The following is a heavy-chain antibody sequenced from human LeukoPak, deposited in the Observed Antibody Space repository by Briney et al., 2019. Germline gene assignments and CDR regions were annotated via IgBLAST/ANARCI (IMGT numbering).Heavy chain of an antibody. CDR2: INHSGST. J-gene: IGHJ3*02. CDR1: GGSFSGYY. Sequence: SETLSLTCAVYGGSFSGYYWSWSRQPPGKGLEWIGEINHSGSTNYNPSLKSRVTISVDTSKNQFSLKLSSVTAADTAVYYCAVTFIVASGDDAFDIWGQGTMVTVSS. D-gene: IGHD6-13*01. CDR3: AVTFIVASGDDAFDI. V-gene: IGHV4-34*01.